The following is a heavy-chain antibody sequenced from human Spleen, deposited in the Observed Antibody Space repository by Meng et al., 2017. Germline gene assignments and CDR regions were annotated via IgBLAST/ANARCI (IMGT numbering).Heavy chain of an antibody. CDR2: IKCDGSEK. CDR3: ARSPIDKYGLGALPLDY. CDR1: GFTFSSSW. V-gene: IGHV3-52*01. D-gene: IGHD3-10*01. Sequence: GGSLRLSCGASGFTFSSSWMHWVCQAPEKGLEWVADIKCDGSEKHYVDSVKGRLTISRDNAKNSLFRQVNSLRAEDTAVYYCARSPIDKYGLGALPLDYWGQGTLVTVSS. J-gene: IGHJ4*02.